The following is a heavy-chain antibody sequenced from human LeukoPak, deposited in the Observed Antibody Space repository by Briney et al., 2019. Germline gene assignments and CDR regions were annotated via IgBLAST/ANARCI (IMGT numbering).Heavy chain of an antibody. V-gene: IGHV4-30-4*01. Sequence: SQTLSLTCTVSGGSISSGDYYWSWIRQPPGKGLEWIGYIYYSGSTYYNPSLKSRVTISVDTSKNQFSLKLSSVTAADTAVYYCARDVNYCSSTGCSLGMDVWGQGTTVTVSS. CDR2: IYYSGST. CDR1: GGSISSGDYY. CDR3: ARDVNYCSSTGCSLGMDV. J-gene: IGHJ6*02. D-gene: IGHD2-2*01.